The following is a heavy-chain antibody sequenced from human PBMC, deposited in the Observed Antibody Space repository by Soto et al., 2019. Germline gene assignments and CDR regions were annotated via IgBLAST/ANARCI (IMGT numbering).Heavy chain of an antibody. Sequence: PSLTCSVSGYSVSSSDYYWAWIRQPPGKGLEWIGSMLYSGLTYYNPSLKSRVTLSVDTSKNQFSVRLNSVTASDTAVYYCAPLSVSLSGPYGIHVWGQGTTVTVSS. CDR2: MLYSGLT. CDR1: GYSVSSSDYY. J-gene: IGHJ6*02. D-gene: IGHD2-15*01. V-gene: IGHV4-39*05. CDR3: APLSVSLSGPYGIHV.